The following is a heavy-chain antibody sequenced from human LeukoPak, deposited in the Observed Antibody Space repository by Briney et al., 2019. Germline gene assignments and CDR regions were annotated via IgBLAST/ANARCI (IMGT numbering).Heavy chain of an antibody. CDR3: VGVSYTSSWYFDY. D-gene: IGHD6-13*01. J-gene: IGHJ4*02. CDR1: GFTFSNYW. CDR2: INSDGSST. Sequence: GGSLRLSCAASGFTFSNYWMHWARQAPGKGLVWVSRINSDGSSTTYADSVRGRFTISRDNAKNTLYLQMNSLRAEDTAVYYCVGVSYTSSWYFDYWGQGTLVTVSS. V-gene: IGHV3-74*01.